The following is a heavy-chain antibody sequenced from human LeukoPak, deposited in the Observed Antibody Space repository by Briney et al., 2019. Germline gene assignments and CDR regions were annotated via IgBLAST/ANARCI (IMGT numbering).Heavy chain of an antibody. V-gene: IGHV3-48*03. CDR1: GFTFSSYE. CDR3: ARDPSHVLRFVEGSPGDAFDI. Sequence: GGSLRLSCAASGFTFSSYEMNWVRQAPGKGLVGVSYISSSCSTIYYADSVKGRFTIYRDNAKNSLYLQMNSLRAEGTAVYYCARDPSHVLRFVEGSPGDAFDIWGQGTMVTVSS. J-gene: IGHJ3*02. CDR2: ISSSCSTI. D-gene: IGHD3-3*01.